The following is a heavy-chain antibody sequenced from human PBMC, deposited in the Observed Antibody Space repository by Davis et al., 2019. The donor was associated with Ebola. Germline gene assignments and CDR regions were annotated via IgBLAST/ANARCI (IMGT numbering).Heavy chain of an antibody. Sequence: GESLKISCAASGFDFSNFGMHWVRQAPGKGPEWVAFIRHDASNKLYAEHVQGRFIVSRDNSKSTLFLPMNSLRPEDTAVYYCVQPGVDPARGPYDWLLFPFDWWGQGTMVTVSS. V-gene: IGHV3-30*02. J-gene: IGHJ4*02. CDR1: GFDFSNFG. CDR2: IRHDASNK. D-gene: IGHD5-18*01. CDR3: VQPGVDPARGPYDWLLFPFDW.